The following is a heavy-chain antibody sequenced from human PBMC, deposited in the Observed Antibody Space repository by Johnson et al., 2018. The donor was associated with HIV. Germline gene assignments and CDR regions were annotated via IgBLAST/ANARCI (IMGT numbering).Heavy chain of an antibody. CDR1: GFTFSSYW. CDR3: ARVPQTTSPLFAFDI. CDR2: IKQDGSEK. D-gene: IGHD1-14*01. Sequence: VQLAESGGSLLQPGGSLILSCAASGFTFSSYWMSWVRQAPGKGLEWVANIKQDGSEKYYVDSVKGRFTISRDNAKNSLYLQMNSLRAEDTAVYYCARVPQTTSPLFAFDIWGQGTMVTVSS. J-gene: IGHJ3*02. V-gene: IGHV3-7*01.